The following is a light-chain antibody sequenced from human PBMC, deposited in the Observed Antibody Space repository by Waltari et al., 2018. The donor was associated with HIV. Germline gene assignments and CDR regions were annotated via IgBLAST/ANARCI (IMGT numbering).Light chain of an antibody. CDR1: QGITSY. Sequence: DIQLTQSPSFLSTSVGDRVTITCRASQGITSYLAWYQQKPGKGPKLLIYAASTVQSGVPARFSGSGSGTESTLTISSLQPEDCATYHCQQLNSYLRTCGQGTRLEIK. J-gene: IGKJ5*01. V-gene: IGKV1-9*01. CDR3: QQLNSYLRT. CDR2: AAS.